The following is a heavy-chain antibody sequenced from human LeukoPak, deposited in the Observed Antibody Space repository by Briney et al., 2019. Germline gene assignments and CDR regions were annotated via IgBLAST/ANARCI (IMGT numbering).Heavy chain of an antibody. J-gene: IGHJ4*02. Sequence: GGSLRLSCAASVFSISNYWMNWVRQAPGKGLEWVANINQDGSEKNYVDSVKGRFTISRDNAKNSLILQMNSLRDEDTAVYYCARGVSAPFDSWGQGTLVSVSS. CDR2: INQDGSEK. CDR3: ARGVSAPFDS. D-gene: IGHD6-25*01. CDR1: VFSISNYW. V-gene: IGHV3-7*01.